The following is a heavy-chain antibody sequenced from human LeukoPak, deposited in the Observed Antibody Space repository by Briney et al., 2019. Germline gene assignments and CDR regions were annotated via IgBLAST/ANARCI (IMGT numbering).Heavy chain of an antibody. CDR3: ARDLAYSRLDY. CDR1: GFTFSTYA. Sequence: PGGSLRLSCVASGFTFSTYAIHWVRQAPGKGLEWVASINPDGNKKYSADSVKGRFTISRDNAENSLYLQMNSLRVEDTAFYYCARDLAYSRLDYWGQGMLVTVSS. D-gene: IGHD5-18*01. CDR2: INPDGNKK. J-gene: IGHJ4*02. V-gene: IGHV3-7*01.